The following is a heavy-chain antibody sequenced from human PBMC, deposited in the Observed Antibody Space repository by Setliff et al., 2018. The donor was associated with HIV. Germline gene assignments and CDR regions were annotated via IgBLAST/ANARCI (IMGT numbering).Heavy chain of an antibody. CDR1: GGSMRSSGYS. J-gene: IGHJ4*02. CDR3: ASRWGSYYDTNGHPFDY. V-gene: IGHV4-30-2*01. CDR2: IYYNGNA. D-gene: IGHD3-22*01. Sequence: PSETLSLTCAVSGGSMRSSGYSWTWIRQAPGKGLEWVGYIYYNGNAYYNPSLKSRVTISVDRSKNQFSLRLSSVTAADTAVYYCASRWGSYYDTNGHPFDYWGQGTLVTVSS.